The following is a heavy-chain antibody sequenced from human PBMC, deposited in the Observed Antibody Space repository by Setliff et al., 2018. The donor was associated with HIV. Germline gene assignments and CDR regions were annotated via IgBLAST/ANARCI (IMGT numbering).Heavy chain of an antibody. Sequence: SETLSLTCTVSGGSFIGSSFQSTWIRQTPGKGLEWIADIAYSGTTMYTNYNPSLESRVIISEDTSRDQFFLKLTSVTADDTGIYYCARGPPFAYWGQGLLVTVS. CDR2: IAYSGTTMYT. V-gene: IGHV4-39*07. CDR3: ARGPPFAY. J-gene: IGHJ4*02. CDR1: GGSFIGSSFQ.